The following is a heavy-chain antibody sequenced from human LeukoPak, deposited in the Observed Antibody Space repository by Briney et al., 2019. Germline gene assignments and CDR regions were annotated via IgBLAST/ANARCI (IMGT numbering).Heavy chain of an antibody. CDR2: FYYSGTT. D-gene: IGHD5-18*01. CDR3: ARVRTAMVIVY. V-gene: IGHV4-38-2*02. Sequence: SETLSLTCTVSGYSISSGYYWGWIRPPPGKGLEWFGIFYYSGTTYYNPSLKSRVTISVDTSKNQFSLKLSSVTAADTAVYYCARVRTAMVIVYWGQGTLVTVSS. J-gene: IGHJ4*02. CDR1: GYSISSGYY.